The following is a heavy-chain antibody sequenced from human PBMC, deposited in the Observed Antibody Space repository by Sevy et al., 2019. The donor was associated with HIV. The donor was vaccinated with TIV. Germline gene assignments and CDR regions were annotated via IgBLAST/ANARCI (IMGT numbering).Heavy chain of an antibody. J-gene: IGHJ4*02. CDR3: ARTIAAAETFDY. Sequence: GGSLRLSCAVSGFIFGGYSMNWVRQAPGKGLEWVSYISSSSDIIYYADSVKGRFTISRDNARNSLYLQMNSLRDEDTAVYYCARTIAAAETFDYWGQGALVTVSS. CDR2: ISSSSDII. V-gene: IGHV3-48*02. CDR1: GFIFGGYS. D-gene: IGHD6-25*01.